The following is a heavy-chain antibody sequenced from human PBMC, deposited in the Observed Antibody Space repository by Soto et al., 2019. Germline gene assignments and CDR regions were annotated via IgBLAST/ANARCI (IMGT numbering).Heavy chain of an antibody. CDR3: ARSRSGWYDY. CDR2: INPSGGST. CDR1: GYTFAGYY. J-gene: IGHJ4*02. Sequence: ASVKVSCKASGYTFAGYYMHWVRQAPGQGLEWMGIINPSGGSTSYAQKFQGRVTMTRDTSTSTVYMELSSLRSEDTAVYYCARSRSGWYDYWGQGTLVTVSS. D-gene: IGHD6-19*01. V-gene: IGHV1-46*03.